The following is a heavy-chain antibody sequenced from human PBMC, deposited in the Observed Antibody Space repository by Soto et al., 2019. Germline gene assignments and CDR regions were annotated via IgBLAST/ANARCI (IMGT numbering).Heavy chain of an antibody. CDR3: AKAGGVYWYFDV. V-gene: IGHV3-23*01. Sequence: PGGSLRLSCAASGFSLREYAMSWVRHAPGRGLEWVSSISGSAISGRGGNTYYADSVRGRFTISRDTSRNTLFLHLSSVAAEDTAVYFCAKAGGVYWYFDVWGRGTLVTVSS. J-gene: IGHJ2*01. CDR2: ISGRGGNT. CDR1: GFSLREYA. D-gene: IGHD3-3*01.